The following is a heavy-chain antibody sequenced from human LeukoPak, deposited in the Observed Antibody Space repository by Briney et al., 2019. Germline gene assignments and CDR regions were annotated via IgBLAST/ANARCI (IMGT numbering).Heavy chain of an antibody. V-gene: IGHV3-21*01. CDR1: GFTFSIYN. Sequence: GGSLRLSCAASGFTFSIYNMNWVRQAPGKGLEWVSSIRSSGNYIYYADSVKGRFTISRDNANNSLYLQMTGLRAEDTAVYYCARGRGGDNSNWFDPWGPGTLVTVSS. CDR2: IRSSGNYI. CDR3: ARGRGGDNSNWFDP. J-gene: IGHJ5*02. D-gene: IGHD4-23*01.